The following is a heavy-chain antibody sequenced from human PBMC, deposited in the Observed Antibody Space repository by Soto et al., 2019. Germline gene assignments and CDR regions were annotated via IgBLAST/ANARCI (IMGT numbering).Heavy chain of an antibody. CDR2: IIPIFGTA. CDR1: GGTFSSYA. V-gene: IGHV1-69*13. D-gene: IGHD3-22*01. CDR3: AGRQSGYYYGRFDY. Sequence: SVKVSCKASGGTFSSYAISWVRQAPGQGLEWMGGIIPIFGTANYAQKFQGRVTITADESTSTAYMELSSLRSEDTAVYYCAGRQSGYYYGRFDYWGKGTLVTVSS. J-gene: IGHJ4*02.